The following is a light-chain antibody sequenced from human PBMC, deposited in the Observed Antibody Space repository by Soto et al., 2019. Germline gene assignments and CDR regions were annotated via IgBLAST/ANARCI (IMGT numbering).Light chain of an antibody. Sequence: EIVLTQSPGTLSLSPGERATLSCRASQSIRSSSLAWYQQKPGQAPRLLIYGGSSRATGIPDRFSGGGSGTDFGLTISRLETEDFSVYYCHQYGSSPLTFGGGTKVDIK. J-gene: IGKJ4*01. CDR3: HQYGSSPLT. V-gene: IGKV3-20*01. CDR1: QSIRSSS. CDR2: GGS.